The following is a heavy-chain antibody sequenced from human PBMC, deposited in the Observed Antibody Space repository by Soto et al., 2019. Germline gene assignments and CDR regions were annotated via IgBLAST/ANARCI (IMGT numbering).Heavy chain of an antibody. V-gene: IGHV4-59*12. Sequence: SETLSLTCTVSGGSISSYYWSWIRQPPGKGLEWIGYIYYSGSTNYNPSLKSRVTISVDTSKNQFSLKLSSVTVADTAVYYCASLYGSGTYYKDYWGQGTLVTVSS. CDR3: ASLYGSGTYYKDY. CDR1: GGSISSYY. J-gene: IGHJ4*02. CDR2: IYYSGST. D-gene: IGHD3-10*01.